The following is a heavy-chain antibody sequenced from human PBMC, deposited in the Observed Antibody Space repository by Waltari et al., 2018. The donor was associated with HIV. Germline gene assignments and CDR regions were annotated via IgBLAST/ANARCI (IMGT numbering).Heavy chain of an antibody. Sequence: QVQLVQSGSELMKPGASVKVSCKASGYTFSGYSMNWVRQAPGQGLEWMGWINTNAGNPTYAQGFTGRFVFSLDTSVSTAYLQISSLKAEDTAVYYCARGGSFCSSTTCRYYYDMDVWGQGTTVTVSS. CDR2: INTNAGNP. V-gene: IGHV7-4-1*02. D-gene: IGHD2-2*01. CDR1: GYTFSGYS. J-gene: IGHJ6*02. CDR3: ARGGSFCSSTTCRYYYDMDV.